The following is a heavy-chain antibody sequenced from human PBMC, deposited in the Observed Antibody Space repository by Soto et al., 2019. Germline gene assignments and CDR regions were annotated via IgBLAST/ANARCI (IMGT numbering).Heavy chain of an antibody. Sequence: GGSLRLSCTASGFTFGDYAMSWFRQAPGKGLEWVGFIRSKAYGGTTEYAASVKGRFTISRDDSKSIAYLQMNSLKTEDTAVYYCTRDLVGHYSGYDLFWFDPWGQGTLVTVSS. CDR2: IRSKAYGGTT. CDR1: GFTFGDYA. V-gene: IGHV3-49*03. CDR3: TRDLVGHYSGYDLFWFDP. D-gene: IGHD5-12*01. J-gene: IGHJ5*02.